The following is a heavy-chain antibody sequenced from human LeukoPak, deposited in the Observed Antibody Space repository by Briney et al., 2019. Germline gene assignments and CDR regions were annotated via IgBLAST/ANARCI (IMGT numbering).Heavy chain of an antibody. CDR1: GYSFTSYW. CDR2: IYPGDSDT. D-gene: IGHD3-10*01. J-gene: IGHJ4*02. V-gene: IGHV5-51*01. CDR3: ATVLLWFGELSGFDY. Sequence: GESLKISCKGSGYSFTSYWIGWVRQMPGKGLEWMGIIYPGDSDTRYSPSFQGQVTISADKSISTAYRQWGSLKASDTAMYYCATVLLWFGELSGFDYWGQGTLVTVSS.